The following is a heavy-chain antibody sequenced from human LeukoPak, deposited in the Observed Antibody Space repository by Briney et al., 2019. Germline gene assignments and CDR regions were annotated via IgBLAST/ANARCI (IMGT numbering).Heavy chain of an antibody. CDR2: ISSSGSTI. D-gene: IGHD5-12*01. CDR3: ARTRGYSGYDYGGNFDY. Sequence: PGGSLRLSCAASGFTFSSYEMNWVRQAPGKGLEWVSYISSSGSTIYYADSVKGRFTISTDNAKNSLYLQMNSLRAEDTAVYYCARTRGYSGYDYGGNFDYWGQGTLVTVSS. CDR1: GFTFSSYE. J-gene: IGHJ4*02. V-gene: IGHV3-48*03.